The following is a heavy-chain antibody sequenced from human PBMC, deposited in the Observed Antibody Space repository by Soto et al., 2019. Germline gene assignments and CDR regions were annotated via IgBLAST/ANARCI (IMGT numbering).Heavy chain of an antibody. Sequence: QPGGTLRLSCAASGFFFAGSAFHWVRQASGKGVEWVGRIRGKADSYTTSYAASVKGRFIISRDDSDNTAYLQMNNLKTEDTALYNCTREAETAASDYAFDFWGPGTMVTVSS. V-gene: IGHV3-73*01. CDR2: IRGKADSYTT. CDR3: TREAETAASDYAFDF. CDR1: GFFFAGSA. D-gene: IGHD3-16*01. J-gene: IGHJ4*01.